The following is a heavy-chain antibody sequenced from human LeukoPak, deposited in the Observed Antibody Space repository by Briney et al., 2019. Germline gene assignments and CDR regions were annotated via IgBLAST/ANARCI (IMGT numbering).Heavy chain of an antibody. Sequence: GGSLRLSCAASGFTFSSYAMSWVRQAPGKGLEWVSAISGSGGSTYYADSVKGRFTISRDNSKNTLYLQMNSLRAEDTAVYYCAKGPPGIAVAGTGYFQHWGQGTLVTVSS. CDR3: AKGPPGIAVAGTGYFQH. CDR2: ISGSGGST. V-gene: IGHV3-23*01. CDR1: GFTFSSYA. J-gene: IGHJ1*01. D-gene: IGHD6-13*01.